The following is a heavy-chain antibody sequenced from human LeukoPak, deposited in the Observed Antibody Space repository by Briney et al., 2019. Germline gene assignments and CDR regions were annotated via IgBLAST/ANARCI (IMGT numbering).Heavy chain of an antibody. D-gene: IGHD1-26*01. Sequence: GGSLRLSCTASGFTFSSYAMSWVRQAPGKGLEWVSAISGSGGSTNYADSVKGRFTISRDTSKNTLYLQMNSLRAEDTAVYYCARDEEVGALGYWGQGTLVTVSS. CDR1: GFTFSSYA. CDR3: ARDEEVGALGY. J-gene: IGHJ4*02. V-gene: IGHV3-23*01. CDR2: ISGSGGST.